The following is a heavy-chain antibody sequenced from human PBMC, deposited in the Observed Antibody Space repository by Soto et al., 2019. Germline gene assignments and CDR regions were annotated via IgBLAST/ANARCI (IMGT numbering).Heavy chain of an antibody. J-gene: IGHJ4*02. CDR2: IIPIFGTA. Sequence: SVKASSKAPRYMFTGNSLYWVRQSPGQGLEWMGGIIPIFGTANYAQKFQGRVTITADESTSTAYMELSSLRSEDTAVYYCAREVAAAVDYWGQGSLVTVSS. CDR1: RYMFTGNS. V-gene: IGHV1-69*13. CDR3: AREVAAAVDY. D-gene: IGHD1-26*01.